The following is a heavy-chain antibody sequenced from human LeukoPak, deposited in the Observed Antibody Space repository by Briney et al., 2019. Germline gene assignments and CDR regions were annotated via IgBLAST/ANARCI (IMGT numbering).Heavy chain of an antibody. Sequence: GGSLRLSCAASGITFSHAWMSWVRQAPGKGLEWVSSITSSSGYMYYEDSVKGRFTISRDSSKNILYLQMNSLRAEDTAVYYCAKDRCSNGVGCYYYYMDVWGKGTTVTISS. V-gene: IGHV3-21*01. D-gene: IGHD2-8*01. CDR2: ITSSSGYM. CDR3: AKDRCSNGVGCYYYYMDV. J-gene: IGHJ6*03. CDR1: GITFSHAW.